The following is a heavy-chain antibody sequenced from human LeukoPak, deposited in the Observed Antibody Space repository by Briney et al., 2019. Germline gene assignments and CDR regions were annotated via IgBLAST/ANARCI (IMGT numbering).Heavy chain of an antibody. D-gene: IGHD2-2*01. CDR1: GFTFSSYS. J-gene: IGHJ4*02. V-gene: IGHV3-21*01. CDR3: AREIHCSSTSCPGYFDY. CDR2: ISSSSSYI. Sequence: GGSLRLSCAASGFTFSSYSMNWVRQAPGKGLEWVSSISSSSSYIYYADSVKGRFTISRDNAKNSLYLQMNSLRAEDTAVYYCAREIHCSSTSCPGYFDYWGQGTLVTVSS.